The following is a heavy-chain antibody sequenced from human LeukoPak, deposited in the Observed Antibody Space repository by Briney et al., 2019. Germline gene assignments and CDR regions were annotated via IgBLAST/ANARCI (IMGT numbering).Heavy chain of an antibody. D-gene: IGHD2-2*01. Sequence: ASETLSLTCTVSGGSISSSSYYWGWIRQPPGKGLEWIGSIYYSGSTYYNPSLKSRITISVDTSKNQFSLKLSSVTAADTAVYYCARQLGYCSSTSCYADKVDYWGQGTLVTVSS. J-gene: IGHJ4*02. CDR2: IYYSGST. CDR3: ARQLGYCSSTSCYADKVDY. V-gene: IGHV4-39*01. CDR1: GGSISSSSYY.